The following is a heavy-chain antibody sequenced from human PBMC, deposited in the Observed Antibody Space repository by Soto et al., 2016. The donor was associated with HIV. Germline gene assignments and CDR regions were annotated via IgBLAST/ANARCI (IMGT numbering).Heavy chain of an antibody. CDR1: EYTFTGYY. D-gene: IGHD6-19*01. Sequence: QVQLVQSGAEVKKPGASVKVSCKASEYTFTGYYMHWVRQAPGQGLEWMGWINPNSGDTNYAQKFQGRVTMTRDTSISTAYMELSRLRSDDTAVYYCARLGIAVAGTRDAFDIWGQGTMVTVSS. V-gene: IGHV1-2*02. J-gene: IGHJ3*02. CDR3: ARLGIAVAGTRDAFDI. CDR2: INPNSGDT.